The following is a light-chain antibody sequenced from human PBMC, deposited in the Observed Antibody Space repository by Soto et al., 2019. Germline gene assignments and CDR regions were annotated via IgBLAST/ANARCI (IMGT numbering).Light chain of an antibody. CDR2: GAS. CDR3: QQYDGSST. V-gene: IGKV3-20*01. Sequence: EIVLTQSPGTLSLSPGEGATLSCRASQSLKNNYLAWYQQKPGQAPRLLISGASSRATGTPDRFSGSGSGTDFTLTINRLEAEDFAVYYCQQYDGSSTFGQGTKVDIK. CDR1: QSLKNNY. J-gene: IGKJ1*01.